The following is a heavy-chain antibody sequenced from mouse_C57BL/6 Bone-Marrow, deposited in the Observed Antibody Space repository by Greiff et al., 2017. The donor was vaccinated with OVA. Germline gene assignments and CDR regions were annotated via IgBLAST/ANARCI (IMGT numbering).Heavy chain of an antibody. CDR3: TIYSNFLYYYAKGD. D-gene: IGHD2-5*01. Sequence: VQLQQSGAELVRPGASVKLSCTASGFNINDDYMHWVKQRPEQGLEWIGWIDPENGDTEYASKFQGKATITADTSSNTAYLQLSSLTSEDTAVYYCTIYSNFLYYYAKGDWGQGTSVTVSS. J-gene: IGHJ4*01. CDR2: IDPENGDT. V-gene: IGHV14-4*01. CDR1: GFNINDDY.